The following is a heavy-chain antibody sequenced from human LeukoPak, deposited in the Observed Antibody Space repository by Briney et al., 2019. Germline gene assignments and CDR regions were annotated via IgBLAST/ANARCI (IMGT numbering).Heavy chain of an antibody. CDR3: ARFHPSSCSFDY. Sequence: ASVKVSCKASGGTFSSYAISWVRQAPGQGLEWMGIINPSGGSTSYAQKFQGRVTMTRDTSTSTVYMELSSLRSEDTAVYSCARFHPSSCSFDYWGQGTLVTVSS. D-gene: IGHD2-2*01. J-gene: IGHJ4*02. CDR2: INPSGGST. CDR1: GGTFSSYA. V-gene: IGHV1-46*03.